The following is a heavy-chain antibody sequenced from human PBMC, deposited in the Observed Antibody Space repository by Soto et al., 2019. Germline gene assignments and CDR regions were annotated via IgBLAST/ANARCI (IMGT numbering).Heavy chain of an antibody. D-gene: IGHD3-22*01. CDR3: ARLPDYYDSSGYPPHSTS. CDR1: GGSISSSSYY. V-gene: IGHV4-39*01. CDR2: IYYSGST. J-gene: IGHJ5*02. Sequence: SETLSLTCTVSGGSISSSSYYWGWIRQPPGKGLEWIGSIYYSGSTYYNPSLKSRVTISVDTSKNQFSLKLSSVTAADTAVYYCARLPDYYDSSGYPPHSTSWGQGTLVTVSS.